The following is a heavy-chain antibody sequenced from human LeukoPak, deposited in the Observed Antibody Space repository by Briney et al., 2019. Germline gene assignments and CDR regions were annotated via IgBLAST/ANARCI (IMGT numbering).Heavy chain of an antibody. CDR3: AKDNRRHYTSGPNPDSLH. D-gene: IGHD6-19*01. V-gene: IGHV3-9*01. CDR2: INWNSGSI. CDR1: GFIFNNYA. Sequence: SLRLSCAGSGFIFNNYAMHWVRQPPGKGLEWVSGINWNSGSIDYADSVKGRFTISRDNAKNSLYLQMNSLRVEDTAFYYCAKDNRRHYTSGPNPDSLHWGQGALVTVSS. J-gene: IGHJ4*02.